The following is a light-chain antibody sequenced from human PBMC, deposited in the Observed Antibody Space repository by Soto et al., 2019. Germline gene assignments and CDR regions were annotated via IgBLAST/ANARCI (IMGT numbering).Light chain of an antibody. Sequence: QSALTQPPSASGTPGQRVTISCSGSSSSIGSNYVYWYQQLPGTAPKLLIYRNNQRPSGVPDRFSGSKSGTSASLAISGLRSEDEADYYCAAWDDSLSGRYVFGTGTKVTVL. CDR1: SSSIGSNY. CDR2: RNN. CDR3: AAWDDSLSGRYV. V-gene: IGLV1-47*01. J-gene: IGLJ1*01.